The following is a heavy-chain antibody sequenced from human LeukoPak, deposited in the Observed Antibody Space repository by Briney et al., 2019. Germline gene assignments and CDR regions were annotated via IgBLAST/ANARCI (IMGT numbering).Heavy chain of an antibody. D-gene: IGHD3-22*01. Sequence: GGSLRLSCAASGFTFSSYSMNWVRQAPGKGLEWVSSISSSSSYIYYADSVKGRFTISRDNAKNSLYLQMNSLRAEDTAVYYCARGCDTMIVVVNLWGGCFDYRGQGTLVTVSS. CDR3: ARGCDTMIVVVNLWGGCFDY. V-gene: IGHV3-21*01. CDR2: ISSSSSYI. CDR1: GFTFSSYS. J-gene: IGHJ4*02.